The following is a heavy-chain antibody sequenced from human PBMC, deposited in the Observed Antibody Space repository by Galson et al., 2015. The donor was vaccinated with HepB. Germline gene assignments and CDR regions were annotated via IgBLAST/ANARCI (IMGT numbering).Heavy chain of an antibody. CDR1: GFTFDDYA. CDR2: ISWNSGSI. J-gene: IGHJ6*02. V-gene: IGHV3-9*01. Sequence: SLRLSCAASGFTFDDYAMHWVRQAPGKGLEWVSGISWNSGSIGYADSVKGRFTISRDNAKNSLYLQMNSLRAEDTALYYCAKDKSVAGTSYYYGMDVWGQGTTVTVSS. CDR3: AKDKSVAGTSYYYGMDV. D-gene: IGHD6-19*01.